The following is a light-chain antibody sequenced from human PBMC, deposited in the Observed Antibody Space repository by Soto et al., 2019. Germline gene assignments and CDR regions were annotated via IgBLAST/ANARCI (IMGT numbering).Light chain of an antibody. CDR2: WAS. CDR1: QSVLYTSNNKNY. J-gene: IGKJ3*01. Sequence: DNVMTQSPDSLAVSLGERATINCKSSQSVLYTSNNKNYLAWYQQKPGQPPKLLISWASTRESGVPDRFSGSGSGTDFILTSSSLQAEDVAVYYCQQYYSAPHFGPGTTVEIK. CDR3: QQYYSAPH. V-gene: IGKV4-1*01.